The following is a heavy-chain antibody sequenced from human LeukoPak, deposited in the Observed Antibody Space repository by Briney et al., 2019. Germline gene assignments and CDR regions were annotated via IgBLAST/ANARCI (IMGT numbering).Heavy chain of an antibody. CDR1: GGTFSSYA. Sequence: ASVKVSCKASGGTFSSYAISWVRQAPGQGLEWMGGIVPFFGTANYAQKFQGRVTITADESTSTAYMELSSLRSEDTAVYYCARVSQSYGDYVWFDPWGQGTLVTVSS. V-gene: IGHV1-69*13. D-gene: IGHD4-17*01. J-gene: IGHJ5*02. CDR3: ARVSQSYGDYVWFDP. CDR2: IVPFFGTA.